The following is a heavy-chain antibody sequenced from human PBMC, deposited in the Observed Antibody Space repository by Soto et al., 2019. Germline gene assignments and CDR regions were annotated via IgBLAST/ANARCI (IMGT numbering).Heavy chain of an antibody. CDR3: ARSLTDYGYFDL. Sequence: LGESLKISCKGSGYSFTSYWISWVRQMPGKGLEWMGRIDPSDSYTNYSPSFQGHVTISADKSISTAYLQWSSLKASDTAMYYCARSLTDYGYFDLWGRGTLVTVSS. J-gene: IGHJ2*01. V-gene: IGHV5-10-1*01. CDR2: IDPSDSYT. D-gene: IGHD2-8*01. CDR1: GYSFTSYW.